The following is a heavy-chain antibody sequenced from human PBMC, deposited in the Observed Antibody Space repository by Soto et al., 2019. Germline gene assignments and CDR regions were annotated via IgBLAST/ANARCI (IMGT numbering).Heavy chain of an antibody. Sequence: QVQLVESGGGVVQPGRSLRLSCAASGFTFSSYGMHWVRQAPGKGLEWVAVISYDGSNKNYADSVKGRFTISRDNSKNTLYLQMNSLRAEDTAVYYCAKDRYCSSTSCYPYYYYGMDVWGQGTTVTVSS. J-gene: IGHJ6*02. CDR2: ISYDGSNK. D-gene: IGHD2-2*01. V-gene: IGHV3-30*18. CDR1: GFTFSSYG. CDR3: AKDRYCSSTSCYPYYYYGMDV.